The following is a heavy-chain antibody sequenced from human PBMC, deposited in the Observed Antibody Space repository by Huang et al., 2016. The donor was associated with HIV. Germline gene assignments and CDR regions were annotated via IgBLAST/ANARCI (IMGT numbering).Heavy chain of an antibody. J-gene: IGHJ4*02. D-gene: IGHD6-13*01. Sequence: EVQLVESGGGLVKPGGSLRLSCAASGVSLDSYNMYWVRQTPGKGLQLVSSISPSSSFIDYADAVKGRFSISRDNAKNSLYLQMNNLRGEDTAVYYCARDRGQQLSPFDSWGQGTLVTVSS. CDR3: ARDRGQQLSPFDS. CDR2: ISPSSSFI. V-gene: IGHV3-21*01. CDR1: GVSLDSYN.